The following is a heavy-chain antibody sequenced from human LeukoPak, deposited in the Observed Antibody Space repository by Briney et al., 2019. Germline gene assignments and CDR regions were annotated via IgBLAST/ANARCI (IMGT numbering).Heavy chain of an antibody. J-gene: IGHJ6*02. CDR3: ARERPYYDFWSGYSSPGGMDV. V-gene: IGHV3-74*01. CDR1: GFTFSSYW. CDR2: INSDGSST. D-gene: IGHD3-3*01. Sequence: GGSLRLSCAASGFTFSSYWMHWVRHAPGEGLVCVSRINSDGSSTIYADSVKGRFTISRDNAKNTLYLQMNSLRAEDTTVYYCARERPYYDFWSGYSSPGGMDVWGQGTTVTVSS.